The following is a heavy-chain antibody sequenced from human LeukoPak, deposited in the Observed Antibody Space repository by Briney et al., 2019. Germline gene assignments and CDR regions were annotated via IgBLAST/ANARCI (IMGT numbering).Heavy chain of an antibody. D-gene: IGHD3-10*02. J-gene: IGHJ6*04. V-gene: IGHV3-48*03. CDR2: ISGGGDTI. CDR3: AELGITMIGGV. Sequence: GGSLRLSCAASGFIFSSYEMNWVRQAPGKGLEWVSYISGGGDTIYADSVRGRFSSSRDNARNSLYLQMSSLRAEDTAVYYCAELGITMIGGVWGKGTTVTISS. CDR1: GFIFSSYE.